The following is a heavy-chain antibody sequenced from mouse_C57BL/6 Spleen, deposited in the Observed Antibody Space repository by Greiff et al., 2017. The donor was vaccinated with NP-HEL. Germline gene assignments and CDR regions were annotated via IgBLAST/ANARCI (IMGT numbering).Heavy chain of an antibody. V-gene: IGHV1-80*01. CDR2: IYPGDGDT. D-gene: IGHD1-1*01. CDR3: ARSYYYGSNAMDY. Sequence: QVQLKQSGAELVKPGASVKISCKASGYAFSSYWMNWVKQRPGKGLEWIGQIYPGDGDTNYNGKFKGKATLTADKSSNTAYMQLSSLTSEDSAVYFCARSYYYGSNAMDYWGQGTSVTVSS. J-gene: IGHJ4*01. CDR1: GYAFSSYW.